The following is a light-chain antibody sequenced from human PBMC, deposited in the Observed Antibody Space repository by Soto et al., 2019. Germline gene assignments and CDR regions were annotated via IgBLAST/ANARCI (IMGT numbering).Light chain of an antibody. J-gene: IGLJ1*01. CDR1: NSNVGDYNS. V-gene: IGLV2-14*01. CDR2: EVS. Sequence: QSALTQPRSVSGSPGQSVTISCTGTNSNVGDYNSVSWYQQYPGKAPKLIIYEVSDRPSGVSNRFSGSKSGNTASLTISGLQAEDEADYYCSSYTSSSTYVFGTGTKVTVL. CDR3: SSYTSSSTYV.